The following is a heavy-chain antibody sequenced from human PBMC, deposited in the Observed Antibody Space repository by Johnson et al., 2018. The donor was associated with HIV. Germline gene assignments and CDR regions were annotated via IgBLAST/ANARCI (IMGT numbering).Heavy chain of an antibody. V-gene: IGHV3-7*05. J-gene: IGHJ3*02. CDR3: ARGYYDSSGWTHDAFDI. D-gene: IGHD3-22*01. Sequence: VQLVESGGGLVQPGGSLRLSCAASGFTFSSYWMSWVRQAPGKGLEWVANIKQDGSEKYYVDSVKGRFTISRDNAKNSLYLQMNSLRAEDTAVYYCARGYYDSSGWTHDAFDIWGQGTMVTVSS. CDR1: GFTFSSYW. CDR2: IKQDGSEK.